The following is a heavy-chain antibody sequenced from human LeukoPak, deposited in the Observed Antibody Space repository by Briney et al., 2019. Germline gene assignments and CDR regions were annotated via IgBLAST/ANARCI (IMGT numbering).Heavy chain of an antibody. CDR1: GFTFSSYW. CDR3: ARDLPSGGDYYDSSGYDY. CDR2: IKQDGSEK. V-gene: IGHV3-7*01. J-gene: IGHJ4*02. D-gene: IGHD3-22*01. Sequence: GGSLRLSCAASGFTFSSYWMSWVRQAPGKGLEWVANIKQDGSEKYYVDSVKGRFTISRDNAKNSLYLQMNSLRAEDTAVYYCARDLPSGGDYYDSSGYDYWGQGTLVTVSS.